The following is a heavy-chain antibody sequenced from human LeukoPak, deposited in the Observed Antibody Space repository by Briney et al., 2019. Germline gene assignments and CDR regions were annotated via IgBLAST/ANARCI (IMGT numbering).Heavy chain of an antibody. V-gene: IGHV1-2*02. Sequence: ASVKVSCKASGYTFTGYYMHWARQAPGQGLEWMGWINPNSGGTNYAQKFQGRVTMTRDTSISTAYMELSRLRSDDTAVYYCAREGSGYYYMDVWGKGTTVTVSS. J-gene: IGHJ6*03. CDR1: GYTFTGYY. CDR3: AREGSGYYYMDV. CDR2: INPNSGGT.